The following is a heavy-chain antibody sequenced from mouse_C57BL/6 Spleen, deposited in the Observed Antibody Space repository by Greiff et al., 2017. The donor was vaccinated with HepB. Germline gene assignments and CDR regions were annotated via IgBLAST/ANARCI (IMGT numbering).Heavy chain of an antibody. CDR3: AVNYYGNAMDY. CDR2: ISNGGGST. V-gene: IGHV5-12*01. J-gene: IGHJ4*01. Sequence: EVNLVESGGGLVQPGGSLKLSCAASGFTFSDYYMYWVRQTPEKRLEWVAYISNGGGSTYYPDTVKGRFTISRDNAKNTLYLQMSRLKSEDTAMYYCAVNYYGNAMDYWGQGTSVTVSS. D-gene: IGHD1-1*01. CDR1: GFTFSDYY.